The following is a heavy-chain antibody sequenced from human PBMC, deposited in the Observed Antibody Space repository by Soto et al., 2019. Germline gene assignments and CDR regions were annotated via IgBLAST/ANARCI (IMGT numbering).Heavy chain of an antibody. J-gene: IGHJ6*01. CDR3: AAHYYDFCSGYYADGMEV. V-gene: IGHV1-69*05. CDR2: TIAIFGNT. Sequence: SGKVCSKSSGGPFSSYAVSWVRQAPGQGLEWVGGTIAIFGNTNYAQKFQERVTITRDMSTSTAYMELSRLSSEDTAVYYCAAHYYDFCSGYYADGMEVWGQGTTVTVSS. CDR1: GGPFSSYA. D-gene: IGHD3-3*01.